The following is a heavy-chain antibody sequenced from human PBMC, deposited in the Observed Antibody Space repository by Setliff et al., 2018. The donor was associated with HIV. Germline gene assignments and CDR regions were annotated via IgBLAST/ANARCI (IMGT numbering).Heavy chain of an antibody. D-gene: IGHD2-21*02. CDR1: GGFISNHY. Sequence: SSETLSLTCTISGGFISNHYWNWIRQPPGKGLEWIGSTHYSGSSYYSPSLKSRVTISLDTSKNQLSLKLSSMTAADTAVYYCARDVGLCGVDCWPYFYFDLWGRGNLVTVSS. CDR3: ARDVGLCGVDCWPYFYFDL. J-gene: IGHJ2*01. V-gene: IGHV4-59*11. CDR2: THYSGSS.